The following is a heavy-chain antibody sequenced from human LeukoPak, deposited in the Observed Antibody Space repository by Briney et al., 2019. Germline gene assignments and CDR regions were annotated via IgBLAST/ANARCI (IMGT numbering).Heavy chain of an antibody. CDR3: ARSDYDILTGYDY. CDR1: GFTFSNCA. V-gene: IGHV3-23*01. CDR2: VSGSDSYT. Sequence: GGSLRLSCAASGFTFSNCAMNWVRQSPGKGLEWVSGVSGSDSYTYFADSVKGRFTISRDNSRNTLYLQMNSLRAEDTAVYYCARSDYDILTGYDYWGQGTLVTVSS. J-gene: IGHJ4*02. D-gene: IGHD3-9*01.